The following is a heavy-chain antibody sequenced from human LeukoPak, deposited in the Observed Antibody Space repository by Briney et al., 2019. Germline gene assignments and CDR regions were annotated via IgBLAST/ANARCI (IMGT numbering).Heavy chain of an antibody. V-gene: IGHV3-30*04. D-gene: IGHD4-17*01. Sequence: GGSLRPSCAASGFTFSSYAMHWVRQAPGKGLEWVAVISYDGSNKYYADSVKGRFTIFRDNSKNTLDLHMNSLRADDTAVYYCVKRTLAGRGVTTGIDYWGQGTLVTVSS. CDR3: VKRTLAGRGVTTGIDY. J-gene: IGHJ4*02. CDR1: GFTFSSYA. CDR2: ISYDGSNK.